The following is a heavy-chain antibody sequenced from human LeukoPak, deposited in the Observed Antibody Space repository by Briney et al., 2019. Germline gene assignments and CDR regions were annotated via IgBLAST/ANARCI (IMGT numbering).Heavy chain of an antibody. CDR2: ISSSSSYI. J-gene: IGHJ4*02. CDR3: ARWRRYCSGGSCYLFDY. V-gene: IGHV3-21*01. Sequence: GSLRLPCAASGFTFSSYSMNWVRQAPGKGLEWVSSISSSSSYIHYADSVKGRFTISRDNAKNSLYLQMNSLRAEDTAVYYCARWRRYCSGGSCYLFDYWGQGTLVTVSS. D-gene: IGHD2-15*01. CDR1: GFTFSSYS.